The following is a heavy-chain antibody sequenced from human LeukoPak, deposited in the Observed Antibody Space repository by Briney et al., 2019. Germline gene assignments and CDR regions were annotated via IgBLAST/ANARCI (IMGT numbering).Heavy chain of an antibody. Sequence: SESLSLTCTVSGGSISSSSYYWGWIRQPPGKGLEWIGSIYYSGSTYYNPSLKSRVTISIDTSKNQFSLKLRFVTAADTAVYHCARGLGTLPPGGYWGQGTPVTVSS. CDR1: GGSISSSSYY. V-gene: IGHV4-39*07. J-gene: IGHJ4*02. CDR3: ARGLGTLPPGGY. D-gene: IGHD4-23*01. CDR2: IYYSGST.